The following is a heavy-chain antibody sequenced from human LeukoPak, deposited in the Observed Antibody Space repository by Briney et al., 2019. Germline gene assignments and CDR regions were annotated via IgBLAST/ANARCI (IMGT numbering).Heavy chain of an antibody. V-gene: IGHV1-46*01. D-gene: IGHD6-13*01. CDR1: GYTFTGYY. J-gene: IGHJ6*03. CDR2: INPSGGST. Sequence: ASVKVSCKASGYTFTGYYMHWVRQAPGQGLEWMGIINPSGGSTSYAQKFQGRVTMTRDMSTSTVYMELSSLRSEDTAVYYCAKEGYSSSYYYYYYYMDVWGKGTTVTVSS. CDR3: AKEGYSSSYYYYYYYMDV.